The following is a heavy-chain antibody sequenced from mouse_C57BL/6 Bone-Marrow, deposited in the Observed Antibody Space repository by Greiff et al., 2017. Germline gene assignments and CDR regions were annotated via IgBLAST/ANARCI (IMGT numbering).Heavy chain of an antibody. V-gene: IGHV1-15*01. Sequence: VQLQQSGAELVRPGASVTLSCKASGYTFTDYEMHWVKQTPVHGLEWIGAIDPETGGTAYNQKFKGKAILTADKSSSTAYMELRSLTSEDSAVYCCTRDYYGSSSFDYWGQGTTLTVSS. CDR2: IDPETGGT. D-gene: IGHD1-1*01. CDR1: GYTFTDYE. J-gene: IGHJ2*01. CDR3: TRDYYGSSSFDY.